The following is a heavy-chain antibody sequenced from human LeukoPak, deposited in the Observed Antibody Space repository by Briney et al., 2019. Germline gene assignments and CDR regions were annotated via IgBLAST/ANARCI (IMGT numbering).Heavy chain of an antibody. CDR1: GFTFNTYW. CDR2: IKEDESEK. J-gene: IGHJ6*02. CDR3: ARVRTLWTYYGMDV. Sequence: GGSLRLSCAASGFTFNTYWMSWVREAPGKGLEWVANIKEDESEKYYVDSVKGRFTISRDNAKNSLYLQMNSLRAEGTAMYYCARVRTLWTYYGMDVWGQGTTVTVSS. D-gene: IGHD3/OR15-3a*01. V-gene: IGHV3-7*01.